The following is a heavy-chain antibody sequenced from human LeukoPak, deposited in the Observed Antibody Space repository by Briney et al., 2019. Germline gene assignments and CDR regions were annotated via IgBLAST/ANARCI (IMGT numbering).Heavy chain of an antibody. J-gene: IGHJ4*02. D-gene: IGHD3-9*01. Sequence: VASLRLSCAASGFTFSNYAVSWGREGPGKGVGWVSAITGGGSGIYYADSMKSRFTISRDNSQNTLYLQINSLRAEDTAVYYCAKWGDYDVLTGYYVSDYWGQGTLVTVSS. CDR3: AKWGDYDVLTGYYVSDY. V-gene: IGHV3-23*01. CDR2: ITGGGSGI. CDR1: GFTFSNYA.